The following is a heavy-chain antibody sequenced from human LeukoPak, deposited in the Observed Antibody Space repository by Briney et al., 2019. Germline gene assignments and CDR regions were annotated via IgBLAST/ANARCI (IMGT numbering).Heavy chain of an antibody. CDR3: ARDSVDSSGFREQGLYYYYYYGMDV. J-gene: IGHJ6*02. D-gene: IGHD6-19*01. V-gene: IGHV3-66*01. CDR1: GFTVSSNY. Sequence: GGSLRLSCAASGFTVSSNYMSWVRQAPGKGLEWVSVIYSGGSTYYAHSVKGRFTISRDNSKNTQYLQMNSLRAEDTAVYYCARDSVDSSGFREQGLYYYYYYGMDVWGQGTTVTVSS. CDR2: IYSGGST.